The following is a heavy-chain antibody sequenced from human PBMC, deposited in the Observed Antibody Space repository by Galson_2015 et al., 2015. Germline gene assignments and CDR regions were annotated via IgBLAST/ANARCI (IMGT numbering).Heavy chain of an antibody. D-gene: IGHD4-23*01. CDR3: AREGGGFDYGGTFYYYYYGMDV. CDR2: ISSSSSTI. V-gene: IGHV3-48*02. Sequence: SLRLSCAASGFTFSSYSMNWVRQAPGKGLEWVSYISSSSSTIYYADSVKGRFTISRDNAKNSLYLQMNSLRDEDTAVYYCAREGGGFDYGGTFYYYYYGMDVWGQGTTVTVSS. J-gene: IGHJ6*02. CDR1: GFTFSSYS.